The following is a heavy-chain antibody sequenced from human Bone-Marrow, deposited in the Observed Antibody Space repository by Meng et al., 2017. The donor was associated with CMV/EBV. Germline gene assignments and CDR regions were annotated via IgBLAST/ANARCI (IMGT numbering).Heavy chain of an antibody. Sequence: GGSLRLSCAASGFTFSSYEMNWVRQAPGKGLEWVSYISSSGSTIYYADSVKGRFTISRDNAKNSLYLQMNGLRAEDTAIYYCVRLAGCTSTTCQEKDAFDIWGQGTLVTVS. CDR1: GFTFSSYE. J-gene: IGHJ3*02. CDR2: ISSSGSTI. CDR3: VRLAGCTSTTCQEKDAFDI. V-gene: IGHV3-48*03. D-gene: IGHD2-2*01.